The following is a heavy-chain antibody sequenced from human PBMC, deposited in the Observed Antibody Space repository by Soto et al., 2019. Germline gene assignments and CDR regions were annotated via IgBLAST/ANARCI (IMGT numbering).Heavy chain of an antibody. CDR3: ARRERYYGSAGGLEQ. CDR2: VYYNENT. D-gene: IGHD3-10*01. V-gene: IGHV4-39*01. J-gene: IGHJ4*02. Sequence: SDTLSLTCSVSVASISSFTYYLCLIRQPPGKGLEWIGTVYYNENTYYNPSLKSRVTITVDTAKNQFSLNLRSGTSADKAMYFWARRERYYGSAGGLEQWGQGNLVTVSS. CDR1: VASISSFTYY.